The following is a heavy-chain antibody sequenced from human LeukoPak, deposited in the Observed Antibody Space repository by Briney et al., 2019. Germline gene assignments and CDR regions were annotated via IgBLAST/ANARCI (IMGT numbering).Heavy chain of an antibody. V-gene: IGHV1-3*01. J-gene: IGHJ6*04. CDR2: INAGNGNT. D-gene: IGHD3-9*01. CDR3: ARDRDDILTGYSYGMDV. CDR1: GYTFTSYA. Sequence: GASVKVSCKASGYTFTSYAMHWVRQAPGQSLGWMGWINAGNGNTKYSQKFQGRVTITRDTSASTAYMELSSLGSEDTAVYYCARDRDDILTGYSYGMDVWGKGTTVTVSS.